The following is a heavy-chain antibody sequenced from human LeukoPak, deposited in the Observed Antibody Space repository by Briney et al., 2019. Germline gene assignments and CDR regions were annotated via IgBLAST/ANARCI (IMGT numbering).Heavy chain of an antibody. CDR2: IKQDGSET. D-gene: IGHD3-10*01. J-gene: IGHJ4*02. V-gene: IGHV3-7*03. CDR3: AIDVEDLLWFGELRGYY. Sequence: PGGSLRLSCAASGFTFSSFRLSWVRQAPGKGPEWVANIKQDGSETYYGDSVKGRFTISRDNAKNSLYLQMNSLRAEDTAVYYCAIDVEDLLWFGELRGYYWGQGTLVTVSS. CDR1: GFTFSSFR.